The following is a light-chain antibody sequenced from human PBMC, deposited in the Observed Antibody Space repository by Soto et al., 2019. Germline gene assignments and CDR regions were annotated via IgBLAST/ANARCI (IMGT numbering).Light chain of an antibody. CDR1: EDISSY. Sequence: IQLTHSPSSLSASVGDRVTFTCRASEDISSYLVWYQQKPGAAPKLLIYAASALHSGVPSRFSGSGSGTDFTLTISSLHPEDFAVYVCQQFKNYPITFGQGTRLEIK. V-gene: IGKV1-9*01. CDR2: AAS. J-gene: IGKJ5*01. CDR3: QQFKNYPIT.